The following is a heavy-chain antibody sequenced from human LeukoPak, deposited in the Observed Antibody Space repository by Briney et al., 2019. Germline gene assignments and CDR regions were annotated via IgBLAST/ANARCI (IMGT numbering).Heavy chain of an antibody. J-gene: IGHJ4*02. D-gene: IGHD3-22*01. CDR2: ISGDGGST. CDR3: AKGHYYYDSSGYYFDY. V-gene: IGHV3-43*02. CDR1: GFTFDDYA. Sequence: PGGSLRLSCAASGFTFDDYAMHWVRQAPGKGLEWVSLISGDGGSTYYADSVKGRFTISRDNSKDSLYLQMNSLRTEDTALHYCAKGHYYYDSSGYYFDYWGQGTLVTVSS.